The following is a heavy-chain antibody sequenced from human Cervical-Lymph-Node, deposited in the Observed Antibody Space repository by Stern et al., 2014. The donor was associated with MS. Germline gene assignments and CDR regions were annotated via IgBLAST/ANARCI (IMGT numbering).Heavy chain of an antibody. V-gene: IGHV7-4-1*02. Sequence: VQLVESGSELKKPGASVKVSCMTSGYTFTDYALNWVRQAPGQGLEWMGWINTNTGTPTYAQGFTGRFVFSLDTSGNTAYLQISSLKPEDTALYFCARDYASLDWRGQYYFDYWGQGTLVTVSS. CDR3: ARDYASLDWRGQYYFDY. J-gene: IGHJ4*02. CDR2: INTNTGTP. D-gene: IGHD2-21*01. CDR1: GYTFTDYA.